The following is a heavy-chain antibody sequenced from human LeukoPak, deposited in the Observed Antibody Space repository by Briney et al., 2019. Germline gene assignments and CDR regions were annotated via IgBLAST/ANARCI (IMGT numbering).Heavy chain of an antibody. D-gene: IGHD3-10*01. CDR3: ARDALGYISLRGLGFDY. J-gene: IGHJ4*02. CDR2: TYYGSKWYN. Sequence: SQTLSLTCAISGDSVSSNSAAWNWIRQSPSRGLEWLGRTYYGSKWYNDYAVSVKSRISINPDTSKNQFSLQLNSVTPEDTAVYYCARDALGYISLRGLGFDYWGQGTLVTVSS. CDR1: GDSVSSNSAA. V-gene: IGHV6-1*01.